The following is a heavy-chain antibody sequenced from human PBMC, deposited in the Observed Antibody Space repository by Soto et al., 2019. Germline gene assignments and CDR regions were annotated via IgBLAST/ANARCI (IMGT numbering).Heavy chain of an antibody. J-gene: IGHJ6*02. CDR3: ARANSSSYYYGMDV. CDR2: INAGNGNT. D-gene: IGHD6-13*01. V-gene: IGHV1-3*01. CDR1: GYTFTNYG. Sequence: GASVKVSCKASGYTFTNYGISWVRQAPGQGLEWMGWINAGNGNTKYSQKFQGRVTITRDTSASTAYMELSSLRSEDTAVYYCARANSSSYYYGMDVWGQGTTVTVSS.